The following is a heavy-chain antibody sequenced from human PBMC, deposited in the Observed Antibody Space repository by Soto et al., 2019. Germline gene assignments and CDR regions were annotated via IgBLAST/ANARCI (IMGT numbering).Heavy chain of an antibody. CDR1: GFTFSSYA. Sequence: EVQLLESGGGLVQPGGSLRLSCAASGFTFSSYAMSWVRQAPGKGLEWVSAISGSGGSTYYADSVKGRFTISRDNSKNTLYLQMNSLRAEDTAVYYCANGRYCSGGSCYSANCYYYYGMDVWGQGTTVTVSS. D-gene: IGHD2-15*01. CDR3: ANGRYCSGGSCYSANCYYYYGMDV. CDR2: ISGSGGST. V-gene: IGHV3-23*01. J-gene: IGHJ6*02.